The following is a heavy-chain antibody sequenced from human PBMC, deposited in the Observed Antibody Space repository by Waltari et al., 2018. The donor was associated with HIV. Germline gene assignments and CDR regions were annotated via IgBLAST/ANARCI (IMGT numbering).Heavy chain of an antibody. V-gene: IGHV3-7*01. CDR3: VGDRGTY. CDR1: GFTLSNEW. D-gene: IGHD1-26*01. CDR2: ITQDGRAI. J-gene: IGHJ4*02. Sequence: QLVESGGGLVQPGGSLRLSCAGSGFTLSNEWMKWVRQAPGKGPELVAIITQDGRAIYYVDSVKGRFTISRDSAKKSLYLQMNNLRVEDTAVYYCVGDRGTYWGQGTLVTVSS.